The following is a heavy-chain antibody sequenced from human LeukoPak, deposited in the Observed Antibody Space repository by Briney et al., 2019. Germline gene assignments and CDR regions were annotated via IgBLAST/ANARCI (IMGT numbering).Heavy chain of an antibody. CDR3: ARDIYDSSGYYSDY. V-gene: IGHV3-53*01. Sequence: GGSLRLSCAASGFTVSSNYMSWVRQAPGKGLEWVSLIYSGGSTYYADSVKGRFTISRDKSKNTLYLQMNSPRAEDTAIYYCARDIYDSSGYYSDYWGQGTLVTVSS. J-gene: IGHJ4*02. D-gene: IGHD3-22*01. CDR2: IYSGGST. CDR1: GFTVSSNY.